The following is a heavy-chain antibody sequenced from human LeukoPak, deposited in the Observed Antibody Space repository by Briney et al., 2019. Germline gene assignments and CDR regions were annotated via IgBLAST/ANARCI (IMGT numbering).Heavy chain of an antibody. CDR3: ARGNYDSSGYWGGAFDI. V-gene: IGHV3-20*04. CDR1: GFNFGDYC. Sequence: GGSLRLSWAASGFNFGDYCMSLVRQAPGKGLEWVSGINWNGGSTGYADSVKGRFTISRDNAKNSLYLQMNSLRAEDTALYYCARGNYDSSGYWGGAFDIWGQGTMVTVSS. D-gene: IGHD3-22*01. CDR2: INWNGGST. J-gene: IGHJ3*02.